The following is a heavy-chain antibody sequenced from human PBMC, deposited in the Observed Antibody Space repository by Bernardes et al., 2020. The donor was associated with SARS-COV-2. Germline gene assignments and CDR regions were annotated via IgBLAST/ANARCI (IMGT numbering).Heavy chain of an antibody. CDR3: VRVRGWYGYYYGMDV. D-gene: IGHD6-19*01. Sequence: GGSLRLSCTASGVTVNTHWMHWVRQAPGKGLEWVSRTNSDGSIISYADSVKGRFTISRDNAKNTVDLEMNSLRVEDTAVYYCVRVRGWYGYYYGMDVWGQGTLVTVSS. V-gene: IGHV3-74*01. J-gene: IGHJ6*02. CDR1: GVTVNTHW. CDR2: TNSDGSII.